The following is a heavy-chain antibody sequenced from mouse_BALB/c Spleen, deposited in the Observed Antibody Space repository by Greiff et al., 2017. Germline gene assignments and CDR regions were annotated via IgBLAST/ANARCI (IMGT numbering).Heavy chain of an antibody. D-gene: IGHD2-1*01. J-gene: IGHJ3*01. CDR1: GFSLTSYG. CDR2: IWAGGST. V-gene: IGHV2-9*02. Sequence: VKLVESGPGLVAPSQSLSITCTVSGFSLTSYGVHWVRQPPGKGLEWLGVIWAGGSTNYNSALMSRLSISKDNSKSQVFLKMNSLQTDDTAMYYCASGNWFAYWGQGTLVTVSA. CDR3: ASGNWFAY.